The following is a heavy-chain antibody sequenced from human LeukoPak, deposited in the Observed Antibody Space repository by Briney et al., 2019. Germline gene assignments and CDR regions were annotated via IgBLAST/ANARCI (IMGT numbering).Heavy chain of an antibody. V-gene: IGHV3-74*01. J-gene: IGHJ6*02. CDR1: GFTFSTSW. CDR3: AKEGSSGWYDYYGLEV. Sequence: GGSLRLSCAASGFTFSTSWMHWVRQVPGKGLVWVSRINSDGRSTDYADSVKGRFTISRDNSKNTLYLQMTRLGVGDTAVYYCAKEGSSGWYDYYGLEVWGQGTTVTVSS. D-gene: IGHD6-19*01. CDR2: INSDGRST.